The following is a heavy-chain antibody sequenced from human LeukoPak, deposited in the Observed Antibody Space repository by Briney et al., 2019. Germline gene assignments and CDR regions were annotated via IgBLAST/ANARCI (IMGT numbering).Heavy chain of an antibody. D-gene: IGHD3-22*01. Sequence: SSETLSLTCTVSGGSISPYYWSWIRQPPGKGLEWIGYIYYSGSTNYNPSLKSRVTISLDTSKNQFSLKLSSVTAADTAVYYCARSTWLLDKWGQGTLVTVSS. CDR1: GGSISPYY. J-gene: IGHJ4*02. CDR3: ARSTWLLDK. V-gene: IGHV4-59*01. CDR2: IYYSGST.